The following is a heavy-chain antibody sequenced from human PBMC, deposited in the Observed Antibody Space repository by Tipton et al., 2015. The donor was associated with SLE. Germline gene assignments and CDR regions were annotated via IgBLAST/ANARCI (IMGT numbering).Heavy chain of an antibody. D-gene: IGHD6-25*01. CDR1: GGPIRNSPYY. Sequence: TLSLTCHVAGGPIRNSPYYWAWIRQPRGKRLEWIGSVFDTGYTAYNPSLEGRMSISVDTSNNEFSLKLSSVTAADTAVYFCARQDLGRAATLTFDIWGLGTLVTVST. CDR2: VFDTGYT. J-gene: IGHJ4*02. V-gene: IGHV4-39*01. CDR3: ARQDLGRAATLTFDI.